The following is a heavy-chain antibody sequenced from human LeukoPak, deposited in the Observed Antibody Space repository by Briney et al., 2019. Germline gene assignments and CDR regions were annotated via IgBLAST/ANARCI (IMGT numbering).Heavy chain of an antibody. CDR2: IGGSGGGT. Sequence: GGSLRLSCAASGFTFSSYAMGWVRQAPGKGLEWVSSIGGSGGGTYYADPVKGRFTISRDNSKNTLYLQMNSLRAEDTAVYYCAKSQSHFVVVVAAITPDYWGQGTLVTVSS. CDR3: AKSQSHFVVVVAAITPDY. CDR1: GFTFSSYA. D-gene: IGHD2-15*01. V-gene: IGHV3-23*01. J-gene: IGHJ4*02.